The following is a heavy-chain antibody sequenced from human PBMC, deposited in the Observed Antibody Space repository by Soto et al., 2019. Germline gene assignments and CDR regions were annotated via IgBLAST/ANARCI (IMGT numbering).Heavy chain of an antibody. CDR2: ISYDGSNK. CDR3: AKGTTVTTAPFDY. D-gene: IGHD4-17*01. Sequence: QVQLVESGGGVVQPGRSLRLSCAASGFTFSSYGMHWVRQATGKGLEWVAVISYDGSNKYYADSVKGRFTISRDNSKNTLYLQMNSLRAEDTAVDYFAKGTTVTTAPFDYSGQGTLVTVSS. CDR1: GFTFSSYG. V-gene: IGHV3-30*18. J-gene: IGHJ4*02.